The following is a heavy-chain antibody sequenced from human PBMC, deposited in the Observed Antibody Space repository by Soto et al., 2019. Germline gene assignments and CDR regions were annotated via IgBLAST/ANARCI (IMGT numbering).Heavy chain of an antibody. CDR2: VIPIFGTP. CDR1: GGTFNSYG. Sequence: QVQLVQSGAEVKKPGSSVKVSCRASGGTFNSYGISWVLQAPGQGLDWMGGVIPIFGTPSYSQKFLGRVTITPDKNTRTVYMELSSLRSEDTAMYYCASCPDYRNYQGDWFEPWGQGTLVTVSS. V-gene: IGHV1-69*06. J-gene: IGHJ5*02. D-gene: IGHD4-4*01. CDR3: ASCPDYRNYQGDWFEP.